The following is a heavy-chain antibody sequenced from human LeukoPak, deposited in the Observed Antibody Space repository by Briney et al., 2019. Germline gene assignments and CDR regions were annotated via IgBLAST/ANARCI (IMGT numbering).Heavy chain of an antibody. V-gene: IGHV5-51*01. CDR2: IYPGDSDT. CDR1: GYSFTSYW. CDR3: VRRAAVGTLWSWFDP. D-gene: IGHD6-13*01. J-gene: IGHJ5*02. Sequence: GESLKISCKGSGYSFTSYWIGWVRQMPGKGLEWMGIIYPGDSDTRYSPSFQGQVTISADKSISTAYLQWSSLKASDTAMYYCVRRAAVGTLWSWFDPWGQGTLVTVSS.